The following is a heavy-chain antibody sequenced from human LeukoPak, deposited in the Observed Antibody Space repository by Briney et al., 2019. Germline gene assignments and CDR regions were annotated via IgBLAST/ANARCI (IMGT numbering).Heavy chain of an antibody. Sequence: GGSLRLPCAASGFSLSAYWMTWVRQAPGKGLEWVANINRDGSQKNHVDSVKGRFTISRDNAKNSLYLQMNSLRAEDTALYYCAKTRYSSSWYYFDYWGQGTLVTVSS. CDR1: GFSLSAYW. J-gene: IGHJ4*02. CDR3: AKTRYSSSWYYFDY. V-gene: IGHV3-7*03. CDR2: INRDGSQK. D-gene: IGHD6-13*01.